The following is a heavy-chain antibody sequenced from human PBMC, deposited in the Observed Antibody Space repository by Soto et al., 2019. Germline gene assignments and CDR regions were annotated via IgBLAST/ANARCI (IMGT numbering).Heavy chain of an antibody. D-gene: IGHD3-10*01. J-gene: IGHJ4*02. CDR3: ARDRGRY. V-gene: IGHV4-59*01. CDR2: IYDSVST. CDR1: GGSISTYY. Sequence: QVQLQESGPGLVKPSETLSLTCTVSGGSISTYYWCWSRQHPGKGLELIGYIYDSVSTNYNTSLKSRSTITVNTSKKQFSLKLSAVNAADTAVYYCARDRGRYWGQGTLVTVSS.